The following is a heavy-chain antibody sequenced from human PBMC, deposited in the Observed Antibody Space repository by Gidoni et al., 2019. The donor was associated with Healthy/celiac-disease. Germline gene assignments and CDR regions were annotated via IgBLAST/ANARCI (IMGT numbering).Heavy chain of an antibody. Sequence: QVQLVQSGAEVKKPGASVKVSCKASGYTFTSYYMPWVRQAPGQGLEWMGIINPSGGSTSYAQKFQGRVTMTRDTSTSTVYMELSSLRSEDTAVYYCASGSYGNYYFDYWGQGTLVTVSS. D-gene: IGHD1-26*01. J-gene: IGHJ4*02. CDR2: INPSGGST. V-gene: IGHV1-46*03. CDR3: ASGSYGNYYFDY. CDR1: GYTFTSYY.